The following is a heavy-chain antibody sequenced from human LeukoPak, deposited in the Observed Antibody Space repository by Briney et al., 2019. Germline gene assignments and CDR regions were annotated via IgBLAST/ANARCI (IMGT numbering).Heavy chain of an antibody. D-gene: IGHD2-21*02. CDR3: ARDKHIVVVTAIY. CDR1: GFTFSSYA. Sequence: PGGSLRLSCAASGFTFSSYAMHWVRQAPGKGLEWVAVISYDGSNKYYADSVKGRFTISRDNSQNTLYLQMNSLRAEDTAVYYCARDKHIVVVTAIYWGQGTLVTVSS. V-gene: IGHV3-30*04. CDR2: ISYDGSNK. J-gene: IGHJ4*02.